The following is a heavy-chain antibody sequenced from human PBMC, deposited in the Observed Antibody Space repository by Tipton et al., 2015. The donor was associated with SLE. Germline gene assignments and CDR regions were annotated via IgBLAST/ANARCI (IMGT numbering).Heavy chain of an antibody. CDR3: ARGYRDYYGMDV. Sequence: TLSLTCTVSGGSISSYYWGWIRQPPGKGLEWIGYIYYSGSTNYNPSLKSRVTISVDTSKNQFSLKLSSVTAADTAVYYCARGYRDYYGMDVWGQGTTVTVSS. J-gene: IGHJ6*02. CDR1: GGSISSYY. V-gene: IGHV4-59*01. CDR2: IYYSGST. D-gene: IGHD2-2*02.